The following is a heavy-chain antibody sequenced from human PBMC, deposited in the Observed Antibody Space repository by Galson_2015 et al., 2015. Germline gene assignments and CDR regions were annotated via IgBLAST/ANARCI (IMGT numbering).Heavy chain of an antibody. CDR2: IIPIFGTA. CDR1: GGTFSSYA. V-gene: IGHV1-69*13. Sequence: SVKVSCKASGGTFSSYAISWVRQAPGQGLEWMGGIIPIFGTANYAQKFQGRVTITADESTSTAYMELSSLRSEDTAVYYCARGKYSEEMWFRAPYYMDVWGKGTTVTVSS. D-gene: IGHD3-10*01. J-gene: IGHJ6*03. CDR3: ARGKYSEEMWFRAPYYMDV.